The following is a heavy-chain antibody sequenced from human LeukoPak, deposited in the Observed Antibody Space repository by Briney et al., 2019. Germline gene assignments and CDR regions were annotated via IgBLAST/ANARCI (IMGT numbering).Heavy chain of an antibody. CDR1: GFTFSSYG. CDR2: IWYDGSNK. Sequence: PGGPLRRSCAASGFTFSSYGMRWVRQVPGKRLEGVAVIWYDGSNKYYADSVKGRFTISRDNSKNTLYLQMNSLRAEDTAVYYCAKDLARTAYYYYYMDVWGKGTTVTVSS. J-gene: IGHJ6*03. D-gene: IGHD5-18*01. V-gene: IGHV3-33*06. CDR3: AKDLARTAYYYYYMDV.